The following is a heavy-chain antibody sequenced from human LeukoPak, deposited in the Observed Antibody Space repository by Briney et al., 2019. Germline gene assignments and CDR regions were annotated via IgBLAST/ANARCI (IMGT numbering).Heavy chain of an antibody. CDR3: AREGYYGSGSPPSLYFDY. V-gene: IGHV3-23*01. Sequence: GGSLRLSCAVSGFTFSSYAMSWVRQAPGKGLEWVSSISGSGNRTYYADSVKGRFTISRDNSRSTLYLQMNSLRPEDTAIYYCAREGYYGSGSPPSLYFDYWGQGTLVTVSS. CDR1: GFTFSSYA. J-gene: IGHJ4*02. CDR2: ISGSGNRT. D-gene: IGHD3-10*01.